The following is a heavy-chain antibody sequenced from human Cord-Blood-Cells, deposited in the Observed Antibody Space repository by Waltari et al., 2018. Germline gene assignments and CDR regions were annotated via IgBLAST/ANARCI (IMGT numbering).Heavy chain of an antibody. J-gene: IGHJ4*02. D-gene: IGHD3-3*02. CDR1: GYTFTSYA. CDR3: ARDLHFWSGYYFAQPFDY. Sequence: QVQLVQSGAEVKKPGASVKVSCKASGYTFTSYAMHWVRQAPGQRLEWMGWINAGNGNTKYSQKFQGRVTITRDTSASTAYMELSSLRSEDTAVYYCARDLHFWSGYYFAQPFDYWGQGTLVTVSS. V-gene: IGHV1-3*01. CDR2: INAGNGNT.